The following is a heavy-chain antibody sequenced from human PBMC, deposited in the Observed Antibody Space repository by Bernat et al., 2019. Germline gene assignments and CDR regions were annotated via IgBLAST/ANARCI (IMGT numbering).Heavy chain of an antibody. D-gene: IGHD4-23*01. Sequence: EVQLVESGGGLVQPGGSLRLSCAASGFTFSSYWMHWVRQAPGKGLVWFSRINSDGSSTSYADSVKGRFTISRDNAKNTLYLQMNSLRAEDTAVYYCARGVGPKDGGNSGGNYDYWGQGTLVTVYS. CDR2: INSDGSST. V-gene: IGHV3-74*01. J-gene: IGHJ4*02. CDR1: GFTFSSYW. CDR3: ARGVGPKDGGNSGGNYDY.